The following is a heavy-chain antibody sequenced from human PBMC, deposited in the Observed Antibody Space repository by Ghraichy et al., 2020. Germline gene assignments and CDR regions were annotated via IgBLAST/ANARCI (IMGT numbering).Heavy chain of an antibody. D-gene: IGHD3-10*01. CDR2: INSDGSST. J-gene: IGHJ4*02. CDR1: GFTFGSYW. Sequence: GGSLRLSCAASGFTFGSYWMHWVRQAPGKGLVWVSRINSDGSSTSYADSVKGRFTISRDNAKNTLYLQMNSLRAEDTAVYYCARDRKAYYYGSGSYPTPETGVGYWGQGTLVTVSS. V-gene: IGHV3-74*01. CDR3: ARDRKAYYYGSGSYPTPETGVGY.